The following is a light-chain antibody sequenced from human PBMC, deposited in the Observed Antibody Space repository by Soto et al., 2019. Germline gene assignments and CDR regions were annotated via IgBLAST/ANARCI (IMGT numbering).Light chain of an antibody. CDR2: DAS. CDR3: QQRSNFT. CDR1: QSVSSY. Sequence: EIVLTQSPATLSLSPGERATLSCRASQSVSSYLAWYQQKPGQAPRLLIYDASNRATGIPARFGGSGSGTDFTLTISSLEPEDFAVYYCQQRSNFTFGQGTRLEIK. J-gene: IGKJ5*01. V-gene: IGKV3-11*01.